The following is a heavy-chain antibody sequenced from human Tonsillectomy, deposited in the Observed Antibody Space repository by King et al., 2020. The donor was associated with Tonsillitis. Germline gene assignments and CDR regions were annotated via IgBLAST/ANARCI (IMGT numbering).Heavy chain of an antibody. CDR3: ARVGPMWAERPSWFDP. CDR2: IDQTGST. CDR1: GGSFSGYY. V-gene: IGHV4-34*01. J-gene: IGHJ5*02. D-gene: IGHD1-1*01. Sequence: VQLQQWGARVLKPSETLSLTCVVSGGSFSGYYWSWIRQSPGKGLEWIGRIDQTGSTKYSPSLKSRVSMSVDTSKKQISLKVTSVTAADTAMYYCARVGPMWAERPSWFDPWGQGTLVTVSS.